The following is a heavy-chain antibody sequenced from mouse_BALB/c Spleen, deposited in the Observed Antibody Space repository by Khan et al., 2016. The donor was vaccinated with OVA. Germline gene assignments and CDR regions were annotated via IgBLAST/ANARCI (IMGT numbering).Heavy chain of an antibody. V-gene: IGHV5-4*02. CDR2: ISDGGTYT. J-gene: IGHJ3*01. CDR3: SREGGFYRYAWFDY. D-gene: IGHD2-14*01. CDR1: GFTFSDYY. Sequence: EVELVESGGGLVKPGGSLKLSCAASGFTFSDYYMYWVRQTPEKRLEWVATISDGGTYTYYPDSVKGRFTISRDNAKNNLYLQMNSLKSEDAAMFACSREGGFYRYAWFDYWGQGTLVTVSA.